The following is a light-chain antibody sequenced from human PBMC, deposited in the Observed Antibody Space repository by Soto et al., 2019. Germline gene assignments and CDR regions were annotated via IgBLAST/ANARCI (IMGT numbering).Light chain of an antibody. J-gene: IGKJ4*01. Sequence: EIVLTQSPGTLSLSPGERATLSCRASQSVSSSYLAWYQQKPGQAPRLLICGASSRATDIPDRFSGSGSRTDFTLTMSRLEREDFTAYCFQQSEAFGGGTKVAIK. CDR1: QSVSSSY. CDR3: QQSEA. V-gene: IGKV3-20*01. CDR2: GAS.